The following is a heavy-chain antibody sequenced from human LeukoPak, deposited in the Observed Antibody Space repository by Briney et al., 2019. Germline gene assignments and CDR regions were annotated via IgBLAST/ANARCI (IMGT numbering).Heavy chain of an antibody. D-gene: IGHD5-12*01. Sequence: PGRSLRLSCAASGFTLSSYAMHWVRQAPGKGLEWVAVISYDGSNKYYADSVEGRFTISRDNSKNTLYLQMNSLRAEDTAVYYCARDRDSGYDLDYWGQGTLVTVSS. CDR3: ARDRDSGYDLDY. CDR1: GFTLSSYA. J-gene: IGHJ4*02. V-gene: IGHV3-30-3*01. CDR2: ISYDGSNK.